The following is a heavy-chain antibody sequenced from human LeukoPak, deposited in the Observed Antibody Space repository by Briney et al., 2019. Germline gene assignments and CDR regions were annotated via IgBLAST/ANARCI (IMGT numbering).Heavy chain of an antibody. J-gene: IGHJ4*02. D-gene: IGHD5-12*01. Sequence: GGSLRLSCAVSGFAFNTYAMSWVRQAPGKGLEWVSAVSDGGATTYYADSVKGRFTISRDNSKSTLYLQMNSLRVEDSAIFYCAKAPQGYGAYALPANWGQGTLVTVSS. V-gene: IGHV3-23*01. CDR1: GFAFNTYA. CDR2: VSDGGATT. CDR3: AKAPQGYGAYALPAN.